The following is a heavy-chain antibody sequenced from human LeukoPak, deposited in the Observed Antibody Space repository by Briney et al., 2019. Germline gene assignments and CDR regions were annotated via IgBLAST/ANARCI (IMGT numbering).Heavy chain of an antibody. Sequence: GGSLRFSCAASGFTFSSYEMNWVRQAPGKGLEWVSYISSSGSTIYYADSVKGRFTISRDNAKNSLYLQMNSLRAEDTAVYYCAREGGAYDSSGYYRGYYYYYGMDVWGQGTTVTVSS. CDR1: GFTFSSYE. CDR3: AREGGAYDSSGYYRGYYYYYGMDV. D-gene: IGHD3-22*01. J-gene: IGHJ6*02. CDR2: ISSSGSTI. V-gene: IGHV3-48*03.